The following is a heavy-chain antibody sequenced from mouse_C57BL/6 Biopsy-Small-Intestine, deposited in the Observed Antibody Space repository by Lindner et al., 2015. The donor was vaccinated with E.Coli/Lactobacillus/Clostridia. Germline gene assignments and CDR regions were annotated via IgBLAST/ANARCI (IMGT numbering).Heavy chain of an antibody. V-gene: IGHV1-47*01. CDR2: FHPYNDDT. J-gene: IGHJ2*01. D-gene: IGHD3-2*02. Sequence: VQLQESGAELVRPGASVKMSCKASAYTFTTYPIEWMKQSHGKSLEWIGNFHPYNDDTKYNEKFKGKATLTVERSSSTVYLELSRLTSDGSAVYYCARGGVLAGFFDYWGQGTTLTVSS. CDR3: ARGGVLAGFFDY. CDR1: AYTFTTYP.